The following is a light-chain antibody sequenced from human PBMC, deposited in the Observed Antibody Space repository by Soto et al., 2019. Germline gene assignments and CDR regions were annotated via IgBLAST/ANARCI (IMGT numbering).Light chain of an antibody. CDR1: QSVSSDF. V-gene: IGKV3-20*01. CDR3: QLYGISPQ. Sequence: EIVLTQSPDILSLSPGDIATLSCRASQSVSSDFLAWYPHKPGQAPRLLIYASSNRATGIPDRFSGSASGTDFTLTINRLEPEDFAVYYCQLYGISPQFGQGTRLEIK. J-gene: IGKJ5*01. CDR2: ASS.